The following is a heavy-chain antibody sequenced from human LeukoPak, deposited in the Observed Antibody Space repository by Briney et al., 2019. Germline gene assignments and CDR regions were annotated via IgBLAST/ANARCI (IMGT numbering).Heavy chain of an antibody. V-gene: IGHV4-59*01. CDR1: GGSFSDYY. D-gene: IGHD6-13*01. J-gene: IGHJ4*02. CDR3: ARLIAAAGPEVDY. Sequence: SETLSLTCAVYGGSFSDYYWDWIRQPPGKGLEWIGYIYYSGSTNYNPSLKSRVTISVDTSKNQFSLKLSSVTAADTAVYYCARLIAAAGPEVDYWGQGTLVTVSS. CDR2: IYYSGST.